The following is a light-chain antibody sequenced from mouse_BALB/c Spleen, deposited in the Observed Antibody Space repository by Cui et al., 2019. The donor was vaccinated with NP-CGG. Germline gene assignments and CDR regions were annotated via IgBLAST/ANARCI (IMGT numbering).Light chain of an antibody. CDR1: TGAVTTSNY. CDR3: ALWYSTHWV. V-gene: IGLV2*02. Sequence: QPVVTQESALTTSPGGTVILPCRSSTGAVTTSNYANWVQEKPDHLFTGLMGDTSERPPGVPVIFSGSLIGEKGALTITGAQREDDAMYFCALWYSTHWVFGGGTKLTVL. J-gene: IGLJ1*01. CDR2: DTS.